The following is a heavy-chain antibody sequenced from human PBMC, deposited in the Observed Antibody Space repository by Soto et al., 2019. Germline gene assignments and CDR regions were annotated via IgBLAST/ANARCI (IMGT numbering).Heavy chain of an antibody. CDR1: GGSIRRGGYF. J-gene: IGHJ4*02. D-gene: IGHD3-10*01. CDR2: IYYSGTT. Sequence: QLQLQESGPGLVKPSQTLSLTCTVSGGSIRRGGYFWSWIRQHPGKGLEWIGYIYYSGTTYYNPSLKSRLTISVDTSKNQFSLNLMSVTAADTALYYCARVESSGTFDYWGQGTQVTVSS. V-gene: IGHV4-31*03. CDR3: ARVESSGTFDY.